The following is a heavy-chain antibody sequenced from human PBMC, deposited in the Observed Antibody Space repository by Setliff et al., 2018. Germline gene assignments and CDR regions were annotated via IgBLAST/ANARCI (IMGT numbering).Heavy chain of an antibody. V-gene: IGHV7-4-1*01. Sequence: GASVKVSCKASGYSLSNYVMNWVGQAPGQGLEWMGWINTKTGDPTYAQGYTGRFAFSFDTSDSATYLDIGNLKAEGTATYYCARADHLVTTTFDYWGQGTLGTVSS. J-gene: IGHJ4*01. CDR3: ARADHLVTTTFDY. CDR2: INTKTGDP. D-gene: IGHD4-17*01. CDR1: GYSLSNYV.